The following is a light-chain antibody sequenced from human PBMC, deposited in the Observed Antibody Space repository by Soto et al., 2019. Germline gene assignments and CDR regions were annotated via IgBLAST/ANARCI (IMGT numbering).Light chain of an antibody. J-gene: IGLJ1*01. CDR1: SSDVGSYEF. Sequence: QSVLTQPASVSGSPGQSITVSCTGTSSDVGSYEFVSWYQQHPGKAPKLIIYEAIKRPSGVSNRFSGTKSGNTASLTISGLQAEDEAEYYCCSYAGSTTFYVFGSGTKLTVL. CDR3: CSYAGSTTFYV. V-gene: IGLV2-23*01. CDR2: EAI.